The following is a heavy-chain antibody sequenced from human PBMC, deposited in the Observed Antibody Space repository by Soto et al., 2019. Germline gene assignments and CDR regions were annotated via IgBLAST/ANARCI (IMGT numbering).Heavy chain of an antibody. D-gene: IGHD7-27*01. Sequence: GSSGKVCCKASGYTFTSYYMHWVRQAPGQGLEWMGIINPSGGSTSYAQKFQGRVTMTRDTSTSTVYMELSSLRSEDTAVYYCAREKGSLGHFDYWGQGTLVTVSS. CDR1: GYTFTSYY. V-gene: IGHV1-46*01. J-gene: IGHJ4*02. CDR3: AREKGSLGHFDY. CDR2: INPSGGST.